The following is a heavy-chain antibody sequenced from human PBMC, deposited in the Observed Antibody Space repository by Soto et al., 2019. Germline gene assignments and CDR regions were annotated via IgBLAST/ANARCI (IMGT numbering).Heavy chain of an antibody. Sequence: SVKVSFKASRYTFTNFYIHWLRQAPGQGLEWMGIINPSGGSTTYPQKFQGRVTTTRDTSTSTVHMELITLRSEDTAVYYCARSQVGRPLDVWGPGTTVTVSS. D-gene: IGHD1-26*01. CDR2: INPSGGST. J-gene: IGHJ6*02. CDR1: RYTFTNFY. V-gene: IGHV1-46*01. CDR3: ARSQVGRPLDV.